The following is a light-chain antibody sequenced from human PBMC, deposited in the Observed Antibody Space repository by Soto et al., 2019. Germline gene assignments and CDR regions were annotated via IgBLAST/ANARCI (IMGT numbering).Light chain of an antibody. V-gene: IGKV3-15*01. J-gene: IGKJ2*01. CDR2: GAS. CDR1: QSVSSN. Sequence: EIAMTQSPATLSVSPGERATLSCRASQSVSSNLAWYQQKLGQAPRLLIYGASTRATGIPARFSGSGSGTEFTLTINSLQSEDFAVYYCQQYNSWPPYTFGQGTKLEIK. CDR3: QQYNSWPPYT.